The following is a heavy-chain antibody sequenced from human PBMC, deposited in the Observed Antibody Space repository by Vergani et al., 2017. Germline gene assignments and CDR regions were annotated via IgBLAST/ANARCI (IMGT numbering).Heavy chain of an antibody. CDR1: GYTLTELS. J-gene: IGHJ5*02. CDR3: ATRPKELWFGENPDWFDP. D-gene: IGHD3-10*01. V-gene: IGHV1-24*01. CDR2: FDPVDGET. Sequence: QVQLVQSGAEVKKPGASVKVSCKVSGYTLTELSMHWVRQAPGKGLEWMGGFDPVDGETIYAQKFQGRVTMPEDTTTDAAYMELSSLRSEDTAVDYCATRPKELWFGENPDWFDPWGQGTLVTVSS.